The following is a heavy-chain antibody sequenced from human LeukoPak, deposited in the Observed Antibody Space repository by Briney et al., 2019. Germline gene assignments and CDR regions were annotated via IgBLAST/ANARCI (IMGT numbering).Heavy chain of an antibody. CDR1: GYTFTSYG. CDR2: ISAYNGNT. J-gene: IGHJ5*02. Sequence: ASVKVSCKASGYTFTSYGISWVRQAPGQGLEWMGWISAYNGNTNYAQKLQGRVTMTTDTSTSTAYMELRSLRSDDTAVYYCARGYCDSGRCSQFDPWGQGTLVTVSS. D-gene: IGHD2/OR15-2a*01. CDR3: ARGYCDSGRCSQFDP. V-gene: IGHV1-18*01.